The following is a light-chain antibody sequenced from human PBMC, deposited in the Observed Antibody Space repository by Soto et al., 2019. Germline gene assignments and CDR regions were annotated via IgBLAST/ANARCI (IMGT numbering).Light chain of an antibody. CDR2: AS. V-gene: IGKV3-20*01. CDR1: QTVSDMY. Sequence: EIVLTQSPGTLSLSPGERATLSCRASQTVSDMYLAWYQQKPGQAPRLLIYASNRATGIPDRFSGSGSGTDYARTIGRLAPEDFAVYYCQHYGTSALFGPGTRVDIK. J-gene: IGKJ3*01. CDR3: QHYGTSAL.